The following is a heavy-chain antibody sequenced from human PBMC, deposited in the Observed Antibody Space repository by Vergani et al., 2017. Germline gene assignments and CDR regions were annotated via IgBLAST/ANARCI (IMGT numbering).Heavy chain of an antibody. V-gene: IGHV3-48*02. CDR2: ISSSSSTI. J-gene: IGHJ4*02. Sequence: EVQLVESGGGLVQPGGSLRLSCAASGFTFSSYSMNWVRQAPGKGLEWVSYISSSSSTIYYADSVKGRFTISRDNAKNSLYLQMNSLRDEDTAVYYCARTTYSSSFQFYAASYYFDYWGQGTLVTVSS. CDR1: GFTFSSYS. D-gene: IGHD6-13*01. CDR3: ARTTYSSSFQFYAASYYFDY.